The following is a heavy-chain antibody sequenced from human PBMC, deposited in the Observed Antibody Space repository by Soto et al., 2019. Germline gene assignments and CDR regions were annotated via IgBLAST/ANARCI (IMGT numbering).Heavy chain of an antibody. J-gene: IGHJ4*01. CDR1: GGSISSESFY. V-gene: IGHV4-39*07. D-gene: IGHD6-19*01. Sequence: SETLSLTCSVSGGSISSESFYWSWVRQHPGKGLEWIGEISHGGNTNYNPSLKSRATISLDKSNNQFSLSLSFVTAADTALYYCATKTVAVAGLDWGHRTPVPVSS. CDR3: ATKTVAVAGLD. CDR2: ISHGGNT.